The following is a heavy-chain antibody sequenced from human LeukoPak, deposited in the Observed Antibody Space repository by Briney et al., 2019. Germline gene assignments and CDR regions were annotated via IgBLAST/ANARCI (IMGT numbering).Heavy chain of an antibody. CDR1: GYTFTGYY. D-gene: IGHD3-3*01. Sequence: GASVKVSCKASGYTFTGYYMHWVRQAPGQGLGWMGWINPNSGGTNYAQKFQGRVTMTRDTSISTAYMELSRLRSDDTAVYYCARDRQYDFWSGYLYYYGMDVWGQGTTVTVSS. V-gene: IGHV1-2*02. CDR2: INPNSGGT. J-gene: IGHJ6*02. CDR3: ARDRQYDFWSGYLYYYGMDV.